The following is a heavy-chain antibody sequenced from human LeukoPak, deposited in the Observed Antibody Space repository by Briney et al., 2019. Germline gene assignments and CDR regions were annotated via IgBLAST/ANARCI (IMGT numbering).Heavy chain of an antibody. CDR2: ISGSDGTT. D-gene: IGHD1-1*01. CDR3: AKVDNWKYGHHDF. V-gene: IGHV3-23*01. Sequence: PGGSLRLSCAASGFTFSSYAMSWVRQAPGKGLEWVSSISGSDGTTYYAGSVKGRFTISRDNSKYTLSLQMNSLRAEDTAVYYCAKVDNWKYGHHDFWGQGTLVTVSS. CDR1: GFTFSSYA. J-gene: IGHJ4*02.